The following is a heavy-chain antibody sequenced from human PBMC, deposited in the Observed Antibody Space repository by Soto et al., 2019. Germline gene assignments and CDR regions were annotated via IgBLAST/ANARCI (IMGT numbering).Heavy chain of an antibody. CDR3: AAPHPGGYHYGMAV. J-gene: IGHJ6*01. CDR1: SFTLTSSA. D-gene: IGHD3-10*01. Sequence: SVKVSCKASSFTLTSSAVQWVRQARGQRLEWIGWIVVGSGNTNYAQKFQEIVTITRDMSTSTAYMELSSLRSEDMAVYYCAAPHPGGYHYGMAVWAQGTTVSVSS. CDR2: IVVGSGNT. V-gene: IGHV1-58*01.